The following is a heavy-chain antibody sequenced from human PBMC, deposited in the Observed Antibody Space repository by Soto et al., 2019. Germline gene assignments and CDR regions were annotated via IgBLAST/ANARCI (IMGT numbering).Heavy chain of an antibody. D-gene: IGHD2-15*01. J-gene: IGHJ5*02. Sequence: ASVKVSCKASGYTFTRYTMNWVRQAPGQRLEWMGWINPDNGNTKSSQKFQDRVIITRDTSASTAYMGLSSLRSEDTAVYYCARGIATGQLDPWGQGTLVTVSS. CDR2: INPDNGNT. V-gene: IGHV1-3*01. CDR1: GYTFTRYT. CDR3: ARGIATGQLDP.